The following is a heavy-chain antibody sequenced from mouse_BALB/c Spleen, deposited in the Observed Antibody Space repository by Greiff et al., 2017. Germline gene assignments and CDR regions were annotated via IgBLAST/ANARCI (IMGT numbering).Heavy chain of an antibody. J-gene: IGHJ4*01. D-gene: IGHD4-1*01. CDR1: GFTFSDYY. CDR3: ARGGLTGAMDY. CDR2: ISDGGSYT. V-gene: IGHV5-4*02. Sequence: EVQGVESGGGLVKPGGSLKLSCAASGFTFSDYYMYWVRQTPEKRLEWVATISDGGSYTYYPDSVKGRFTISRDNAKNNLYLQMSSLKSEDTAMYYCARGGLTGAMDYWGQGTSVTVSA.